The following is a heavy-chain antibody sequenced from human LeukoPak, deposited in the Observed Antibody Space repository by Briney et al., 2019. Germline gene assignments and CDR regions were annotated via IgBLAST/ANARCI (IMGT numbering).Heavy chain of an antibody. D-gene: IGHD3-22*01. CDR3: ARGDWLSGYYYLLDY. J-gene: IGHJ4*02. V-gene: IGHV3-7*01. CDR2: IKQDGSEK. CDR1: GFTFSSYW. Sequence: GGSLRLSCAASGFTFSSYWMSWVRQAPGKGLEWVADIKQDGSEKYYVDSVKGRFTISRDNAKNSLYLQMNSLRAEDTAVYYCARGDWLSGYYYLLDYWGQGTLVTVSS.